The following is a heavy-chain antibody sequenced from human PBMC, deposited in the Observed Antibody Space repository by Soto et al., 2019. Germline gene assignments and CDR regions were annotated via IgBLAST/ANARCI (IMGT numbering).Heavy chain of an antibody. CDR1: GYTFTSYA. Sequence: QVQLVQSGAEVKKPGASVKVSCKASGYTFTSYAMHWVRQAPGQRLEWMGWINAGNGNTKYSQKFQGRVTITRDTSXXTXYTXLSSLRSEDTAVYYCAVRGYCSSTSCYDYYYGMDVWGQGTTVTVSS. CDR2: INAGNGNT. V-gene: IGHV1-3*01. D-gene: IGHD2-2*01. CDR3: AVRGYCSSTSCYDYYYGMDV. J-gene: IGHJ6*02.